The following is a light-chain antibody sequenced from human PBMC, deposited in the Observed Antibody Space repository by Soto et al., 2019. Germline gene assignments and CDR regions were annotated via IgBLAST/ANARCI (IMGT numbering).Light chain of an antibody. Sequence: QSVLTQPPSVSGAPGQRVTISCTGSSSNIGAGYNVHWYQQLPGTAPKLLIYGNNNRPSGVPDRFSDSKSGTSASLVITGLQAEDEADYYCQSFDSSLSASVFGGGTKLTVL. J-gene: IGLJ2*01. V-gene: IGLV1-40*01. CDR3: QSFDSSLSASV. CDR2: GNN. CDR1: SSNIGAGYN.